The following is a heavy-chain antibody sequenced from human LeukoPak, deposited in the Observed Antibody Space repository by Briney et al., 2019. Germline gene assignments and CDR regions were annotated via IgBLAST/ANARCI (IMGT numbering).Heavy chain of an antibody. CDR2: VWYDGSNK. D-gene: IGHD6-19*01. Sequence: PGGSLRLSCAASAFSFSPYGMHWVRQAPGKGLEWVAVVWYDGSNKYYADSVKGRFTISRDNSKNTLYLQMNSLGAEDTAVYYCARDQILYSSGWYQYYFDYWGQGTLVTVSS. J-gene: IGHJ4*02. CDR1: AFSFSPYG. CDR3: ARDQILYSSGWYQYYFDY. V-gene: IGHV3-33*01.